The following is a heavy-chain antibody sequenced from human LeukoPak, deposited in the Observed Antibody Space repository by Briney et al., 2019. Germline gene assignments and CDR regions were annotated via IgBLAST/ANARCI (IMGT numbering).Heavy chain of an antibody. CDR3: ARGRKLWFGELPYYYYYYGMDV. D-gene: IGHD3-10*01. CDR2: INHSGST. CDR1: GGSFSGYY. J-gene: IGHJ6*02. V-gene: IGHV4-34*01. Sequence: SETLSITCAVYGGSFSGYYWSWIRQPPGKGLEWIGEINHSGSTNYNPSLKSRVTISVDTSKNQFSLKLSSVTAADTAVYYCARGRKLWFGELPYYYYYYGMDVWGQGTTVTVSS.